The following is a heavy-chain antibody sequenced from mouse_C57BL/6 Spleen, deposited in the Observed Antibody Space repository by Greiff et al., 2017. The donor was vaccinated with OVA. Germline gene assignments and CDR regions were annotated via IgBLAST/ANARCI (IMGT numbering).Heavy chain of an antibody. D-gene: IGHD2-3*01. CDR3: AKRGDGYYEAWFAY. V-gene: IGHV2-9*01. Sequence: VQGVESGPGLVAPSQSLSITCTVSGFSLTSYGVDWVRQPPGKGLEWLGVIWGGGSSNYNSAPMSRLSICKDNSKSQVFLKMNRLQTENTAMYYCAKRGDGYYEAWFAYWGQGTLVTVSA. J-gene: IGHJ3*01. CDR1: GFSLTSYG. CDR2: IWGGGSS.